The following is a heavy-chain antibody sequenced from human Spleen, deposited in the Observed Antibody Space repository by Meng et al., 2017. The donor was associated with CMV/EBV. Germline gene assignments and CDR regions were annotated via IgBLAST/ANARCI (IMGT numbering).Heavy chain of an antibody. CDR2: IYYSRST. D-gene: IGHD3-3*01. V-gene: IGHV4-59*01. Sequence: SETLSLTCTVSGGSISSYYWSWIRQPPGKGLEWIGNIYYSRSTNYNPSLKSRVTISVDTSKNQFSLKRSSVTAADTAVYYCASGNFWSGYYTGTQLEGMDVWGQGTTVTVSS. J-gene: IGHJ6*02. CDR3: ASGNFWSGYYTGTQLEGMDV. CDR1: GGSISSYY.